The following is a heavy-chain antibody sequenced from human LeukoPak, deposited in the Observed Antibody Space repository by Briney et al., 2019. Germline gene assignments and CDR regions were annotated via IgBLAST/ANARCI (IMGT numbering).Heavy chain of an antibody. CDR1: GFTFSSYS. V-gene: IGHV3-48*01. CDR3: ARDGTYYDFWSGCHTAEYFQH. J-gene: IGHJ1*01. Sequence: PGGSLRLSCAASGFTFSSYSMNWVRQAPGKGLEWVSYVSSSSSTIYYADSVKGRFTISRDNAKNSLYLQMNSLRAEDTAVYYCARDGTYYDFWSGCHTAEYFQHWGQGTLVTVSS. CDR2: VSSSSSTI. D-gene: IGHD3-3*01.